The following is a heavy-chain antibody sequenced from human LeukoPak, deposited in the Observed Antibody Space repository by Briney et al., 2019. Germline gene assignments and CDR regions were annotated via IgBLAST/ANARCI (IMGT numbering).Heavy chain of an antibody. D-gene: IGHD1-1*01. Sequence: SETLSLTCTVSGGSISSSSYYWGWIRQPPGKGLEWIGSIYYSGSTYYNPSLKSRVTISVDTSKNQFSLKLSSVTAADTAVYYCARVRYPYYMDVWGKGTTVTVSS. J-gene: IGHJ6*03. CDR2: IYYSGST. CDR3: ARVRYPYYMDV. V-gene: IGHV4-39*01. CDR1: GGSISSSSYY.